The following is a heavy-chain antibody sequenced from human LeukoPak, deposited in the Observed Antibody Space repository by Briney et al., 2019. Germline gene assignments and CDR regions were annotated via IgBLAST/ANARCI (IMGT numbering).Heavy chain of an antibody. J-gene: IGHJ4*02. V-gene: IGHV3-30*02. CDR1: GFHFSSYG. Sequence: GGSLRLSCAASGFHFSSYGMHWVRQAPGKGLEWVAVIWNDGSYKYYEDSVKGRFTISRDNSKNTLYLQMISLRAEDTAVYYCANYGSVSYFAYWGQGTLVTVSS. CDR2: IWNDGSYK. D-gene: IGHD3-10*01. CDR3: ANYGSVSYFAY.